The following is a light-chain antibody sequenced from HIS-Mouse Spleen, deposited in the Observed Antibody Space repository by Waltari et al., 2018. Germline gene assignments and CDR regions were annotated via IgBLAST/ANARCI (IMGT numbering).Light chain of an antibody. CDR2: RNN. CDR1: SSNIGSNY. V-gene: IGLV1-47*01. Sequence: QSVLTQPPSASGTPGQRVTISCSGSSSNIGSNYVYWYQQLPGTAPKLLLYRNNRRPSGVPDRFSGSKSGTSASLAIIGLRSEDEADYYCAAWDDSLSGPVFGGGTKLTVL. CDR3: AAWDDSLSGPV. J-gene: IGLJ3*02.